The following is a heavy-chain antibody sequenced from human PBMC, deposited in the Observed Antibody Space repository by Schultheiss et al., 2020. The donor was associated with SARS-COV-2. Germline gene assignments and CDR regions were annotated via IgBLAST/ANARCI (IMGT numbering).Heavy chain of an antibody. J-gene: IGHJ6*02. CDR2: ISSSSSYI. CDR1: GFIFSDYY. V-gene: IGHV3-11*06. D-gene: IGHD1-26*01. Sequence: GESLKISCADSGFIFSDYYMSWIRQAPGKGLEWVSYISSSSSYIYYADSVKGRFTISRDNAKNSLYLQMNSLRAEDTAVYYCARKKWELLSYGMDVWGQGTTVTVSS. CDR3: ARKKWELLSYGMDV.